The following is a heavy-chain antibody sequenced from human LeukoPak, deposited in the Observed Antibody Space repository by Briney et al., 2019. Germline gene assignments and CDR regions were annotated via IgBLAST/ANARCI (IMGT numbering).Heavy chain of an antibody. V-gene: IGHV5-51*01. J-gene: IGHJ3*02. CDR2: IYPRDSDT. CDR1: GYSFTNYW. CDR3: ARLTRSYFGSETFYPDSFDI. Sequence: GESLKISCKGSGYSFTNYWIGWVRQMPGKGLEWMGIIYPRDSDTKFSPSFQGQVTVSAAKSITTTYLQWSSLKASDTAMYYCARLTRSYFGSETFYPDSFDIWGQGTMVTVSS. D-gene: IGHD3-10*01.